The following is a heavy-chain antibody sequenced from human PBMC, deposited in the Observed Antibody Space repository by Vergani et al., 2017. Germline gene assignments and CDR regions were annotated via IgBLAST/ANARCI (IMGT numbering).Heavy chain of an antibody. V-gene: IGHV3-73*02. J-gene: IGHJ4*02. CDR2: IRSKANSYAT. Sequence: EVQLVESGGGLVQPGGSLKLSCAASGFTFSGSAMHWVRQASGKGLEWVGRIRSKANSYATAYAASVKGRFTISRDDSKNTAYLQMNSLKTEDTAVYYCAREVVVVAKGPPCFDYWGQGTLVTVSS. D-gene: IGHD2-15*01. CDR3: AREVVVVAKGPPCFDY. CDR1: GFTFSGSA.